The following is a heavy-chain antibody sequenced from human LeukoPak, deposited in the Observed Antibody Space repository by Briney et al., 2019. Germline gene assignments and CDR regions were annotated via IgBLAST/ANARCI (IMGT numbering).Heavy chain of an antibody. D-gene: IGHD6-19*01. CDR3: AKDPNSSGWFDY. Sequence: GGSLRLSCAASGFTFSSYAMSWVRQAPGKGLEWVSAISGSGDSTYYADSVKGRFTISRDNSKNTLYLQMNSLRAEDTAVYYCAKDPNSSGWFDYWGQGTLVTVSS. V-gene: IGHV3-23*01. CDR2: ISGSGDST. J-gene: IGHJ4*02. CDR1: GFTFSSYA.